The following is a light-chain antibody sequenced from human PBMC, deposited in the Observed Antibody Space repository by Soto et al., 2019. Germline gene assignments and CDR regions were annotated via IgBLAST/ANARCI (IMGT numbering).Light chain of an antibody. V-gene: IGKV3-15*01. J-gene: IGKJ1*01. CDR3: QQYEFWHRK. CDR2: GVS. CDR1: QSISSSK. Sequence: EVVMTQSPATLSVSPGESATLSCRASQSISSSKLAWYQQNPGQAPRLLLYGVSNRATGVPARFSGSGSGTAFTLTISTLQSEDFEVYYSQQYEFWHRKFGKWTKVDI.